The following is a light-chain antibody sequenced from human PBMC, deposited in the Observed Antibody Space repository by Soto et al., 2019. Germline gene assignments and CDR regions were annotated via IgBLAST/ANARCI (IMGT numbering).Light chain of an antibody. Sequence: EIVLTQSPVTLSLSPGERATLSCRASQSISSSLAWYQQKHGQAPRLLIYNAANRATGIPARFAGSGSGTDFTLTISSLEPEDVAVYYCQQRSNWPRTFGQGTKVEIK. CDR2: NAA. CDR3: QQRSNWPRT. J-gene: IGKJ1*01. CDR1: QSISSS. V-gene: IGKV3-11*01.